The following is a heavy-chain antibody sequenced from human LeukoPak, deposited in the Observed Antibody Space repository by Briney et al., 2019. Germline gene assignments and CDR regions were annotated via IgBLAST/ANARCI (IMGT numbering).Heavy chain of an antibody. J-gene: IGHJ4*02. CDR3: AKETLWGDYYGSGSPADY. CDR1: GFTFSSYG. Sequence: PGRSLRLSCAASGFTFSSYGMHWVRQAPGKGLEWVAVITYDGSNKYYADSVKGRFTISRDNSKNTLYLQMNSLRAEDTAVYYCAKETLWGDYYGSGSPADYWGQGTLVTVSS. D-gene: IGHD3-10*01. V-gene: IGHV3-30*18. CDR2: ITYDGSNK.